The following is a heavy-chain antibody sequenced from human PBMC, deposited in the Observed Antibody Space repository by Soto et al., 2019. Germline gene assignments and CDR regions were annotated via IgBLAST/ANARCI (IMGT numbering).Heavy chain of an antibody. CDR3: AKDGGINGMDV. J-gene: IGHJ6*04. CDR2: INPNSGGT. V-gene: IGHV1-2*04. Sequence: QVQLVQSGAEVKKPGASVKVSCKTSGYTFTDYHMHWMRQAPGQGLEWMGWINPNSGGTNYAQKFQGWVTMTRDRNISTAYMELTRLRSGDTAVYCCAKDGGINGMDVWGKGTMVTVSS. CDR1: GYTFTDYH. D-gene: IGHD1-26*01.